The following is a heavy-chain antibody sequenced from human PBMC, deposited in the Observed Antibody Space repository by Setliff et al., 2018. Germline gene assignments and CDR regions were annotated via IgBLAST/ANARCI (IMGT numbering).Heavy chain of an antibody. CDR2: IYYSGTT. D-gene: IGHD3-10*01. V-gene: IGHV4-39*01. CDR3: ARRGYYYGWGDSNAFDI. CDR1: GGSISTSSY. Sequence: SQTLSLTCTVSGGSISTSSYWGWIRQPPGKGLEWIGSIYYSGTTYYNPSLKSRVTISVDTSKNQFSLKLSSVTAADTAVYYCARRGYYYGWGDSNAFDIWGQGTMVTVSS. J-gene: IGHJ3*02.